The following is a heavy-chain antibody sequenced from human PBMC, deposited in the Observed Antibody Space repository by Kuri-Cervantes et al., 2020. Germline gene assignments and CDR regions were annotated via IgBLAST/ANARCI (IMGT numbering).Heavy chain of an antibody. CDR2: INHSGST. D-gene: IGHD3-16*01. CDR3: ARDAYMDV. V-gene: IGHV4-34*01. J-gene: IGHJ6*02. CDR1: GGSFSGYS. Sequence: GSLRLSCAVYGGSFSGYSWSWIRQPPGKGLEWIGEINHSGSTNYNPSLKSRVTISVDKSKNQFSLKLSSVTAADTAVYYCARDAYMDVWGQGTTVTVSS.